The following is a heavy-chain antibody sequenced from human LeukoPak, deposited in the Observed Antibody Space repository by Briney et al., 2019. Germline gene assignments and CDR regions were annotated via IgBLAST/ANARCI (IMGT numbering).Heavy chain of an antibody. CDR3: ATVTVAGTGEGAFDI. V-gene: IGHV1-18*01. CDR2: ISAYNGNT. CDR1: GYTFTSYG. J-gene: IGHJ3*02. Sequence: ASVKVSCKASGYTFTSYGISWVRQAPGQGLEWMGWISAYNGNTNYAQKLQGRVTMTTDTSTSTAYMELRSLRSDDTAVYYCATVTVAGTGEGAFDIWGQGTMVTVSS. D-gene: IGHD6-19*01.